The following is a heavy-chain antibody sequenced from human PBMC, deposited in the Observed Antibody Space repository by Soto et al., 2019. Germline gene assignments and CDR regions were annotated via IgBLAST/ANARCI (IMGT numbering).Heavy chain of an antibody. CDR3: AREGDSTSCYFDY. J-gene: IGHJ4*02. V-gene: IGHV3-11*06. CDR1: GFTISDYY. CDR2: ISSSSSYT. Sequence: QVQLVESGGGLVKPGGSLRLSCAASGFTISDYYMSRIRQAPGKGLEWVSYISSSSSYTNYADSVKGRLTISRDNAKNSLYLQMNSLRAEDTAVYYCAREGDSTSCYFDYWGQGTLVTVSS. D-gene: IGHD2-2*01.